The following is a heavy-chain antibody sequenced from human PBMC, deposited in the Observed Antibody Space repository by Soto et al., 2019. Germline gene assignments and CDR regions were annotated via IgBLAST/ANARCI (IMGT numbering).Heavy chain of an antibody. CDR1: GRFISKYY. Sequence: PETLSLTCTVSGRFISKYYWSWVRQPAGKGLEWIGRIYTGGSNTYNPSPKSGVTISTDTSKNQFSLRLTSVNAADTAVYYCARASVGPPGGGSWIMPFDYWGQGALVTVSS. J-gene: IGHJ4*02. CDR2: IYTGGSN. CDR3: ARASVGPPGGGSWIMPFDY. V-gene: IGHV4-4*07. D-gene: IGHD2-15*01.